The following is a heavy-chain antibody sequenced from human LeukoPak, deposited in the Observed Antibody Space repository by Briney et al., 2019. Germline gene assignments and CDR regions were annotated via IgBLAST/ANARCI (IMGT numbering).Heavy chain of an antibody. J-gene: IGHJ4*02. CDR3: ASYDWSYGASY. CDR2: IYTSGST. V-gene: IGHV4-4*07. CDR1: GGSISSYY. D-gene: IGHD5-12*01. Sequence: PSETLSLTCTVSGGSISSYYWSWIRQPAGKGLEWIGRIYTSGSTNYNPSLKSRVTMSVDTSKNQFSLKLSSVTAADTAVYHCASYDWSYGASYWGQGTLVTVSS.